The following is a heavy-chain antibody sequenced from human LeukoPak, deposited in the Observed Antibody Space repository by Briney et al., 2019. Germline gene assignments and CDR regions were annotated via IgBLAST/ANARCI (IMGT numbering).Heavy chain of an antibody. CDR1: GFTFSSYA. D-gene: IGHD2-15*01. J-gene: IGHJ4*02. CDR3: AKDGGYCSGGSCYSGAFDY. Sequence: GGSLRLSCAASGFTFSSYAMSWVRQAPGKGLEWVSAISGSGGSTYYADSVKGRFTISRDNSKNTLYLQMNSLRAEDTAVYYCAKDGGYCSGGSCYSGAFDYWGQGTLVTVSS. V-gene: IGHV3-23*01. CDR2: ISGSGGST.